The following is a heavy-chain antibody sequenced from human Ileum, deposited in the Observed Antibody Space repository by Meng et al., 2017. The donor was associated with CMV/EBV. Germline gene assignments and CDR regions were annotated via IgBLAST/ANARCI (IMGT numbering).Heavy chain of an antibody. CDR3: AKGVHRAYSNYVDGMDV. J-gene: IGHJ6*02. V-gene: IGHV3-23*03. CDR1: FTFSSYA. Sequence: FTFSSYAMSWVRQAPGKGLEWVSVIYSGGSSTYYADSVKGRFTISRDNSKNTLYLQMNSLRAEDTAVYYCAKGVHRAYSNYVDGMDVWGQGTTVTVSS. CDR2: IYSGGSST. D-gene: IGHD4-11*01.